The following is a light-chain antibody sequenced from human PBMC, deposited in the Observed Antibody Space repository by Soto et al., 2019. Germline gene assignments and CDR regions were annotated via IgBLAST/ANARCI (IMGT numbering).Light chain of an antibody. CDR3: AAWDDSLNVLV. CDR2: SNN. CDR1: SSNIGSKS. V-gene: IGLV1-44*01. J-gene: IGLJ2*01. Sequence: QPVLTRPPSVSGTPGQRVNMSCSGSSSNIGSKSVSWYQHLPQTAPKLLIYSNNQRPSGVPGRFSGSKSGTSASLAISGLQSDDETQYYCAAWDDSLNVLVFGGGTKLTVL.